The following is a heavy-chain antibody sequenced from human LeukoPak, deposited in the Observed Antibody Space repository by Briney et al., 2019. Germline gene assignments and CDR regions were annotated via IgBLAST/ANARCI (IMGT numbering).Heavy chain of an antibody. V-gene: IGHV1-46*01. Sequence: ASVKVSCKASGDTFSSNYVQWVRQAPGQGLEWMGIIHPSGGSTTYAQKFQGRFTISRDNAKNSLYLQMNSLRDEDTAVYYCARDMTFCSGGSCYSLGFDIWGQGTMVTVSS. J-gene: IGHJ3*02. CDR2: IHPSGGST. CDR3: ARDMTFCSGGSCYSLGFDI. CDR1: GDTFSSNY. D-gene: IGHD2-15*01.